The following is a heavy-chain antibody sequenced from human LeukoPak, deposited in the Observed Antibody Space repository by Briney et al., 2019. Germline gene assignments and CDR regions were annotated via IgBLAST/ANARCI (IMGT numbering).Heavy chain of an antibody. V-gene: IGHV5-51*01. CDR1: GYSFTSYW. CDR2: IYPGDSDT. Sequence: GESLKISRKGSGYSFTSYWIGWVRQMPGKGLEWMGIIYPGDSDTRYSPSFQGQVTISADKSISTAYLQWSSLKASDTAMYYCARQPKYCSSTSCSNWFDPWGQGTLVTVSS. J-gene: IGHJ5*02. D-gene: IGHD2-2*01. CDR3: ARQPKYCSSTSCSNWFDP.